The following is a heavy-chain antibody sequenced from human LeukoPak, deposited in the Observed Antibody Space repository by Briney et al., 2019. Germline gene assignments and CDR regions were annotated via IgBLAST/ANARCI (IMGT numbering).Heavy chain of an antibody. CDR2: IYPGDSDT. Sequence: GESLKISCKGSGYSFTSYWIGWVRQMPGKGLEWMGIIYPGDSDTRYSPSFQGQVTISADKSISTAYLQWSSLKASDTATYYCARLQDILTGSGYFDYWGQGTLVTVSS. CDR3: ARLQDILTGSGYFDY. V-gene: IGHV5-51*01. CDR1: GYSFTSYW. D-gene: IGHD3-9*01. J-gene: IGHJ4*02.